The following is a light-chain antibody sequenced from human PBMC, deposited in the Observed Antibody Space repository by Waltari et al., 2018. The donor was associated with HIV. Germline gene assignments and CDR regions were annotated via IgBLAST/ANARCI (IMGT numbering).Light chain of an antibody. CDR2: AAS. Sequence: DIQMTQSPSSLSASVGDRVTITCRASQSISSYLNWYQQKPGKAPKLLIYAASSLQSGVPPRFSSSGSGTDFTLTISSLQPEDFATYYCQQSYSTPPLTFGGGTKVEIK. CDR3: QQSYSTPPLT. CDR1: QSISSY. J-gene: IGKJ4*01. V-gene: IGKV1-39*01.